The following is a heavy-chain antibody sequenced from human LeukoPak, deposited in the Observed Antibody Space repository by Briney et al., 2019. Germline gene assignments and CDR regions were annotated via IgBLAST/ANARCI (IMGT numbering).Heavy chain of an antibody. Sequence: PGRSLRLSCAASGFTFSSYGMHWVRQAPGKGLEWVAVISYDGSNKYYADSVKGRFTISRDNSKNTLYLQMNSLRAEDTAVYYCAKGTEWELGYYYGMDVWGQGTTVTVSS. CDR3: AKGTEWELGYYYGMDV. CDR1: GFTFSSYG. J-gene: IGHJ6*02. V-gene: IGHV3-30*18. D-gene: IGHD1-26*01. CDR2: ISYDGSNK.